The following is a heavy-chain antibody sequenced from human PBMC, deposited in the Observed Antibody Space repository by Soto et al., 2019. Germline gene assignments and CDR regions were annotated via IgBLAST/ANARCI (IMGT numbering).Heavy chain of an antibody. D-gene: IGHD2-15*01. CDR3: ARVPSSSGRAHFDY. Sequence: QVQLVESGGGVVQPGRSLRLSCAASGFTFSSYAMHWVRQAPGKGLEWVAVISYDGSNKYYADSVKGRFTISRDNSKSTLYLKMNSLRAEDTSVYYCARVPSSSGRAHFDYWGQGTLVTVSS. CDR1: GFTFSSYA. V-gene: IGHV3-30-3*01. CDR2: ISYDGSNK. J-gene: IGHJ4*02.